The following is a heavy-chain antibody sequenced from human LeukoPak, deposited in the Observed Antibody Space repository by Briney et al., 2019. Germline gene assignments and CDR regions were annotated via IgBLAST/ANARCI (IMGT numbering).Heavy chain of an antibody. Sequence: SETLSLTCTVSGDSISSYYWTWIRQPPGKGLEWIGYIYYSGSTNYNPSLRRRVTISVDTSKNQLSLRLSSVTAADTAVYYCARAGSGWSFDSWGQGTLDTVSS. D-gene: IGHD6-19*01. CDR2: IYYSGST. CDR3: ARAGSGWSFDS. J-gene: IGHJ4*02. CDR1: GDSISSYY. V-gene: IGHV4-59*01.